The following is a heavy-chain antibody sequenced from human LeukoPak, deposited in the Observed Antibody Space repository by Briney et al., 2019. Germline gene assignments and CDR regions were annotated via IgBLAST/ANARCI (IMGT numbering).Heavy chain of an antibody. D-gene: IGHD2-2*01. J-gene: IGHJ3*02. Sequence: ASVKVSCKASGYTFTGYYMHWVRQAPGQGLEWMGWINPNSGGTNYAQKFQGRVTMTRDTPISTAYMELSRLRSDDTAVYYCARDRGAYCSSTSCSPSTDAFDIWGQGTMVTVSS. V-gene: IGHV1-2*02. CDR1: GYTFTGYY. CDR2: INPNSGGT. CDR3: ARDRGAYCSSTSCSPSTDAFDI.